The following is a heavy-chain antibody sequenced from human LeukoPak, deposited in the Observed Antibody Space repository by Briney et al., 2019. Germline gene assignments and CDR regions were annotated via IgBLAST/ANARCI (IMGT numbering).Heavy chain of an antibody. CDR2: IYYSGST. CDR1: GGSISNYY. J-gene: IGHJ4*02. V-gene: IGHV4-59*01. CDR3: AREDILTGYFDY. Sequence: SETLSLTCTVSGGSISNYYWSWIRQPPGKGLEWIGYIYYSGSTNYNPSLKSRVTISVDTSKNQFSLKLSSVTAADTAVYYCAREDILTGYFDYWGQGTLVTVSS. D-gene: IGHD3-9*01.